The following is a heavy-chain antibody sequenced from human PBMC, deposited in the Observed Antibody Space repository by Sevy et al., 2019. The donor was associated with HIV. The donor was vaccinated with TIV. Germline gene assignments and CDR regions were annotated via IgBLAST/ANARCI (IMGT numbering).Heavy chain of an antibody. D-gene: IGHD4-17*01. CDR1: GFIFNDYW. V-gene: IGHV3-7*01. Sequence: GGSLRLSCAASGFIFNDYWMSWVRQAPGKGLEWVANIKQDGSEKYYVDSVRGRFTISRDNAKNSPYLQMNSLRAEDTAVYYGARDVASPYGDYEGYYFDYWGQGNLVTVSS. CDR2: IKQDGSEK. CDR3: ARDVASPYGDYEGYYFDY. J-gene: IGHJ4*02.